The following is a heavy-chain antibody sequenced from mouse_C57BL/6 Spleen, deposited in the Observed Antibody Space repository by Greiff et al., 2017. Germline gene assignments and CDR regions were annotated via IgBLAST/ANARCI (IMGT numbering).Heavy chain of an antibody. D-gene: IGHD2-1*01. Sequence: QVQLQQSGTVLARPGASVKMSCKTSGYTFTSYWMHWVKQRPGQGLEWIGMIHPNSGSTNYNEKFKSKATLTVDKSSSTAYMQLSSLTSEDSAVYYCARGGVYGNCPWFAYWGQGTLVTVSA. V-gene: IGHV1-64*01. CDR1: GYTFTSYW. J-gene: IGHJ3*01. CDR2: IHPNSGST. CDR3: ARGGVYGNCPWFAY.